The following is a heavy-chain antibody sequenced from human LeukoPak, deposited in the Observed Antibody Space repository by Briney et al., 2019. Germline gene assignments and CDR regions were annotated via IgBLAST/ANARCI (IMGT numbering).Heavy chain of an antibody. V-gene: IGHV4-59*08. CDR1: GGSISSYY. D-gene: IGHD3-16*01. J-gene: IGHJ5*02. CDR2: IYYSGST. CDR3: ARQRKGDWFDP. Sequence: PSETLSLTCTVSGGSISSYYWSWIRQPPGKGLEWIGYIYYSGSTNYNPSLKSRVTISVDTSKNQFSLKLSSVTAADTAVYYCARQRKGDWFDPWGKGTRVTVSS.